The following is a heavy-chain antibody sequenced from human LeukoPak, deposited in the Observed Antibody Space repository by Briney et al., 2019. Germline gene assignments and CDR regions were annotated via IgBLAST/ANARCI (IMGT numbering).Heavy chain of an antibody. CDR1: GGSINFYY. J-gene: IGHJ4*02. CDR3: ARGEWYYYGSGSYSNYFDY. D-gene: IGHD3-10*01. Sequence: SETLSLTCTVSGGSINFYYWGWIRQPPGKGLEWLGNIYYSGNTNYNPSLKSRVTISVDTSKNQFSLKLSSVTAADTALFYCARGEWYYYGSGSYSNYFDYWGQGTLVTVSS. CDR2: IYYSGNT. V-gene: IGHV4-59*01.